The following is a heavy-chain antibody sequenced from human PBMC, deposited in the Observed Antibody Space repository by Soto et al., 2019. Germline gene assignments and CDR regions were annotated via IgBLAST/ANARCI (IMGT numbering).Heavy chain of an antibody. J-gene: IGHJ4*02. D-gene: IGHD6-13*01. CDR3: ARGAVPGIAAAGFDY. Sequence: EVQLVESGGGLVQPGGSLRLSCAASEFTFSTYWMHWVRQAPGKGLVWVSRISSDGSSTRYADSVKGRFTISRDNAKNTLYLQMSSLRAEDTAVYYCARGAVPGIAAAGFDYWGQGTLVTVSS. CDR2: ISSDGSST. V-gene: IGHV3-74*01. CDR1: EFTFSTYW.